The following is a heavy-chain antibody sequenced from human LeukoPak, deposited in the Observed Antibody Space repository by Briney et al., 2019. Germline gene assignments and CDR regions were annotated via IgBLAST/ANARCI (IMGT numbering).Heavy chain of an antibody. Sequence: ASVKVSCKASGYTFTSYGISWVRQAPGQGLEWMGWISAYNGNTNYAQKLQGGVTMTTDTSTSTAYMELRSLRSDDTAVYYCARGVSQYYYGSGSSLDYYYYMDVWGKGTTVTVSS. CDR1: GYTFTSYG. J-gene: IGHJ6*03. CDR3: ARGVSQYYYGSGSSLDYYYYMDV. V-gene: IGHV1-18*01. D-gene: IGHD3-10*01. CDR2: ISAYNGNT.